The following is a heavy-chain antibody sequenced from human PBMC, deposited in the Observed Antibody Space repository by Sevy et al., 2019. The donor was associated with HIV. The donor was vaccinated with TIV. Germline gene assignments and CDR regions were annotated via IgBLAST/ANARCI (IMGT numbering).Heavy chain of an antibody. CDR2: ISYDGSNK. CDR1: GFTFSSYG. V-gene: IGHV3-30*18. J-gene: IGHJ6*02. D-gene: IGHD2-15*01. Sequence: GGSLRLSCAASGFTFSSYGMHWVRQAPGKGLEWVAVISYDGSNKYYADSVKGRFTISRDNSKNTLYLQMNSLRAEDTAVYYCANGRGGTSFYYYGMDVWGQGTTVTVSS. CDR3: ANGRGGTSFYYYGMDV.